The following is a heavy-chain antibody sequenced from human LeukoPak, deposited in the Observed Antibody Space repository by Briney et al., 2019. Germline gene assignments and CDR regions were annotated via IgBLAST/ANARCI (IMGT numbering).Heavy chain of an antibody. J-gene: IGHJ3*02. CDR3: AKDITRADIVVVPAAIAFDI. CDR2: ISWNSGSI. D-gene: IGHD2-2*02. Sequence: PGGSLRLSCAASGFTFDDYAMHWVRQAPGKGLEWVSGISWNSGSIGYADSVKGRFTISRDNAKNSLCLQMNSLRAEDTALYYCAKDITRADIVVVPAAIAFDIWGQGTMVTVSS. V-gene: IGHV3-9*01. CDR1: GFTFDDYA.